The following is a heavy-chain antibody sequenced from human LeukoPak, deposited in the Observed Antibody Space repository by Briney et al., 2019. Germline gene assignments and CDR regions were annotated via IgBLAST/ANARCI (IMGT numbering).Heavy chain of an antibody. D-gene: IGHD6-19*01. CDR2: ISGSGGST. CDR1: GFTFSSYA. J-gene: IGHJ4*02. Sequence: GGSLRLSCAASGFTFSSYAMSWVRQAPGKGLEWISAISGSGGSTYYADSVKGRFTISRDNSKNTLYLQMNSLRAEDTAVYYCAKPSSGWYYFDYWGQGTLVTVSS. V-gene: IGHV3-23*01. CDR3: AKPSSGWYYFDY.